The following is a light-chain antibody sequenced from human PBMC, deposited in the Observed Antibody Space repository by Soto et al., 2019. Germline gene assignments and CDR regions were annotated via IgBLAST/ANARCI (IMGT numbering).Light chain of an antibody. CDR2: KVS. J-gene: IGKJ5*01. Sequence: DVVMTQSPLSLPVTPGQPASISCRSSQGLVHSDGNTYLSWFHXRPGHSXXRXIHKVSNRDSGVPDRFSGSGSGTDFTLKISRVEAEDVGVYYCMQGTHWPPITFGQGTRLEI. CDR1: QGLVHSDGNTY. V-gene: IGKV2-30*02. CDR3: MQGTHWPPIT.